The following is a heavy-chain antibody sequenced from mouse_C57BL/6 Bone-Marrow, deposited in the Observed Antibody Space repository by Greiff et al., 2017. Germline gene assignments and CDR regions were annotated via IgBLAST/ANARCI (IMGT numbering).Heavy chain of an antibody. CDR1: GFTFSDYY. Sequence: EVKLMESGGGLVQPGGSLKLSCAASGFTFSDYYMYWVRQTPEKRLEWVAYISNGGGSTYYPDTVKGRFTISRDNAKNTLYLQMSRLKSEDTAMYYCARRDSSGYPYAMDYWGQGTSVTVSS. CDR2: ISNGGGST. V-gene: IGHV5-12*01. CDR3: ARRDSSGYPYAMDY. D-gene: IGHD3-2*02. J-gene: IGHJ4*01.